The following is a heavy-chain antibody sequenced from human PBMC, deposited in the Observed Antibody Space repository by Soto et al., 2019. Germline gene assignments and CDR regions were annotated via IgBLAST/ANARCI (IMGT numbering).Heavy chain of an antibody. D-gene: IGHD5-12*01. J-gene: IGHJ5*02. V-gene: IGHV1-2*02. CDR1: GYTFTAYY. Sequence: ASVKVSCKASGYTFTAYYMHWVRQAPGQGPQWMGWINPNSGGTYHAQNFQGRVTMTRGTSTTTAYMELASLRSDDTAVYYCARGGGRGYNELDPWGHGTLVTVSS. CDR3: ARGGGRGYNELDP. CDR2: INPNSGGT.